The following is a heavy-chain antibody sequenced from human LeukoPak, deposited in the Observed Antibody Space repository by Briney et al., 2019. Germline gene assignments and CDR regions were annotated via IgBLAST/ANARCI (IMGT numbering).Heavy chain of an antibody. CDR1: GFTFSSYW. J-gene: IGHJ6*03. CDR2: IKQDGSEK. D-gene: IGHD6-19*01. V-gene: IGHV3-7*01. CDR3: ARDRGQWLVYYYYYYMDV. Sequence: GGPLRLSCAASGFTFSSYWMSWVRQAPGKGLEWVANIKQDGSEKYYVDSVKGRFTISRDNAKNSLYLQMNSLRAEDMTVYYCARDRGQWLVYYYYYYMDVWGKGTTVTVSS.